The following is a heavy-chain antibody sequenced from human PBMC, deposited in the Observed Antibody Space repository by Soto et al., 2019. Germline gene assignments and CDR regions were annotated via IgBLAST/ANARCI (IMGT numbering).Heavy chain of an antibody. CDR3: TRGIAVAGPYFDY. Sequence: GGSLRLSCTASGFTFGDYAMSWFRQAPGKGLEWVGFIRSKAYGGTTEYAASVKGRFTISRDDSKSIAYLQMNSLKTEDTAVYYCTRGIAVAGPYFDYWGQGTLVTVSS. CDR2: IRSKAYGGTT. D-gene: IGHD6-19*01. V-gene: IGHV3-49*03. J-gene: IGHJ4*02. CDR1: GFTFGDYA.